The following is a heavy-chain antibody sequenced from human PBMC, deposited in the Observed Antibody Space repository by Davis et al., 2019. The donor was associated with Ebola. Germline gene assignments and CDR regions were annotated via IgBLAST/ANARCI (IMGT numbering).Heavy chain of an antibody. Sequence: PGGSLRLSCAASGFTFSSYAMSWVRQAPGKGLEWVSGLSWNSGSIGYADSVKGRFTISRDNAKNSLYLQMNSLGAEDTALYYCAKDIGCSSTSCRNYYYYYGMDVWGQGTTVTVSS. D-gene: IGHD2-2*01. V-gene: IGHV3-9*01. CDR2: LSWNSGSI. CDR3: AKDIGCSSTSCRNYYYYYGMDV. J-gene: IGHJ6*02. CDR1: GFTFSSYA.